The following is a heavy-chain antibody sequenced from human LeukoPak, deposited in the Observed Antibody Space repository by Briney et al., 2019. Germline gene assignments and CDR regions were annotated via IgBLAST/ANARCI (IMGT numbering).Heavy chain of an antibody. CDR3: ARGLIYSPNWFDP. Sequence: PGGSLRLSCAGSGFTVSSNYMSWVRQAPGKGLEWVSVIYTGGNTYYADSVKGRFTISRDNSKNTLYLQMNSLRAEATAVYYCARGLIYSPNWFDPWGQGTLVTVSS. CDR1: GFTVSSNY. D-gene: IGHD4-11*01. V-gene: IGHV3-66*01. CDR2: IYTGGNT. J-gene: IGHJ5*02.